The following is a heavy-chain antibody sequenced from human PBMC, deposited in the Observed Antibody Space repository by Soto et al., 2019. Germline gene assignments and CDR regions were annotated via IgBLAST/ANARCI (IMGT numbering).Heavy chain of an antibody. CDR2: IYVTGAV. J-gene: IGHJ5*02. D-gene: IGHD2-21*01. V-gene: IGHV4-59*06. CDR3: ARLRIATNNFKWFDP. CDR1: GGSISSYY. Sequence: SETLSLTCTVSGGSISSYYWSWIRQVPGKGLEWIGHIYVTGAVDYNPSLRDRITISQDTSERQFSLNLRLVTAADTAVYYCARLRIATNNFKWFDPWGQGTLVTVSS.